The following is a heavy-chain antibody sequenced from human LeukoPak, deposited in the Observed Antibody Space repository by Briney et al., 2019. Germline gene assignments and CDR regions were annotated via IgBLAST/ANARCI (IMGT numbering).Heavy chain of an antibody. CDR3: ARHGLEPSRITMIVVVITTVDY. V-gene: IGHV4-39*01. J-gene: IGHJ4*02. CDR1: GGSISSSSYY. Sequence: SETLSLTXTVSGGSISSSSYYWGWIRQPPGKGLEWIGSIYYSGSTYYNPSLQSRVTISVDTSKNQFSLKLSSVTAADTAVYYCARHGLEPSRITMIVVVITTVDYWGQGTLVTVSS. CDR2: IYYSGST. D-gene: IGHD3-22*01.